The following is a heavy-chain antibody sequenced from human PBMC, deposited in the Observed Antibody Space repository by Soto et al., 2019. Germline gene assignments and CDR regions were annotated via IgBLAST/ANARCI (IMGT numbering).Heavy chain of an antibody. Sequence: QVQLVQSGAEVKKPGASVKVSCKASGDTFTDYYIHWVRQAPGQGLEWMGTVNPSGGHTTYAQHFLGSMTMTRDTSTSTLYMELTSLTSEDTAVYYCARGGHVVVVTAALAYCGQGTLVTVSS. D-gene: IGHD2-21*02. CDR2: VNPSGGHT. V-gene: IGHV1-46*01. CDR1: GDTFTDYY. CDR3: ARGGHVVVVTAALAY. J-gene: IGHJ4*02.